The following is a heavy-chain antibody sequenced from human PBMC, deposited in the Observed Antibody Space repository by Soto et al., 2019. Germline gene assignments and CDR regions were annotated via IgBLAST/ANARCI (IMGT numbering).Heavy chain of an antibody. Sequence: SVKVSCKASGGSFGKSAINWVRQTPGRGLEWLGGFIPVYRTLNYAQKFQGRVTITADESTGTAYMTLSSLASDDTAVYYCATGVIWIGYFTVDSWGQGTRVTVSS. CDR3: ATGVIWIGYFTVDS. CDR1: GGSFGKSA. CDR2: FIPVYRTL. J-gene: IGHJ4*02. V-gene: IGHV1-69*13. D-gene: IGHD3-3*01.